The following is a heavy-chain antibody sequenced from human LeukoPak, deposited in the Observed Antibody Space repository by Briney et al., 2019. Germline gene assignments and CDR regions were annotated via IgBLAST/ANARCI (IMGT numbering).Heavy chain of an antibody. J-gene: IGHJ5*02. CDR2: IYYSGST. CDR1: GGSISSGDYY. V-gene: IGHV4-30-4*01. Sequence: SQTLSLTCTVSGGSISSGDYYWSWIRQPPGKGLEWIGYIYYSGSTYYNPSLKSRVTISVDTSKNQFSLRLSSVTAADTAVYYCARRVVTGYNWFGPWGQGTLVTVSS. CDR3: ARRVVTGYNWFGP. D-gene: IGHD2-21*02.